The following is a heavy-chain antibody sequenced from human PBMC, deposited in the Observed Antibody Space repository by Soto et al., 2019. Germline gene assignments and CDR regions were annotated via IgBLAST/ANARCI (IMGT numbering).Heavy chain of an antibody. D-gene: IGHD3-22*01. CDR3: AKLPWGYNYYDRSDYRATNTDTFGV. Sequence: EVQLVESGGTFIQPGGSLRLSCAASGFTVRSNFFTWVRQAPGKGLEWVSTIYYGGTISYADSVKGRFTISRDDSKNTLFLQMNSLRPEDTAVYYCAKLPWGYNYYDRSDYRATNTDTFGVWGQGTMVTVSS. V-gene: IGHV3-53*01. J-gene: IGHJ3*01. CDR2: IYYGGTI. CDR1: GFTVRSNF.